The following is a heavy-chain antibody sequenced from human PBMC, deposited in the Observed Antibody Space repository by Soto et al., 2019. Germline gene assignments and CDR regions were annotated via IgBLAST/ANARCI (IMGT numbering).Heavy chain of an antibody. Sequence: GASVKVSCKASGYTFTSYDINWVRQATGQGLEWMEWMNPNSGNTGYAQKFQGRVTMTRNTSISTAYMELSSLRSEDTAVYYCARLYSNYYVYYYYYMDVWGKGTTVTVSS. J-gene: IGHJ6*03. CDR3: ARLYSNYYVYYYYYMDV. D-gene: IGHD4-4*01. V-gene: IGHV1-8*01. CDR2: MNPNSGNT. CDR1: GYTFTSYD.